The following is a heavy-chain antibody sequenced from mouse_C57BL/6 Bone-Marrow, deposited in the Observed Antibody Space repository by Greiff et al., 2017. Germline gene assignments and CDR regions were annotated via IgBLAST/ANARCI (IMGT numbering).Heavy chain of an antibody. Sequence: VQLQQPGAELVKPGASVKMSCKASGYTFTSYWITWVKQRPGQGLEWIGDIYPGSGSTNYNEKFKSKATLTVDTSSSTAYMQLSSLTSEGSAVYYCAKDSSGPFDVWGPGTTLTVSS. V-gene: IGHV1-55*01. CDR3: AKDSSGPFDV. J-gene: IGHJ2*01. CDR1: GYTFTSYW. D-gene: IGHD3-2*02. CDR2: IYPGSGST.